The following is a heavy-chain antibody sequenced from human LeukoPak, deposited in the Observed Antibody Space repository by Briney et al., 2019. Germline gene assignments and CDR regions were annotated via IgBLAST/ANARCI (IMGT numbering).Heavy chain of an antibody. CDR3: VANGWYALDI. D-gene: IGHD6-19*01. V-gene: IGHV4-38-2*02. J-gene: IGHJ3*02. CDR2: IYHSGST. CDR1: GYSISSGYY. Sequence: SETLSLTCTVSGYSISSGYYWGWIRQPPGKGLEWIGNIYHSGSTYYNPSLKSRVTISVDTSKNQFSLKLSSVTAADTAVYYCVANGWYALDIWGQGTMVTVSS.